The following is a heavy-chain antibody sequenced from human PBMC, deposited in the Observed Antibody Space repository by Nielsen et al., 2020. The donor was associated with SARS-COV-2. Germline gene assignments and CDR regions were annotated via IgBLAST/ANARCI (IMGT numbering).Heavy chain of an antibody. V-gene: IGHV1-24*01. D-gene: IGHD6-19*01. J-gene: IGHJ5*02. Sequence: ASVKVSCKVSGYTLTELSMHWVRQAPGKRLEWMGGFDPEDGETIYAQKFQGRVTMTEDTSTDTAYMELSSLRSEDTAVYYCATGIAVAPKVNWFDPWGQGTLVTVSS. CDR2: FDPEDGET. CDR1: GYTLTELS. CDR3: ATGIAVAPKVNWFDP.